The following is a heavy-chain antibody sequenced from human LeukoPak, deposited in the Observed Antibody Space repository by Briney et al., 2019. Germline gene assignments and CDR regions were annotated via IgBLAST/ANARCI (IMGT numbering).Heavy chain of an antibody. CDR2: IYYSGST. V-gene: IGHV4-59*01. D-gene: IGHD6-13*01. Sequence: SGTLSLTCTVSGGSISSYYWSWIRQPPGKGLEWIGYIYYSGSTNYNPSLKSRVTISVDTSKNQFSLKLSSVTAADTAVYYCATGIAAAGTGTDYWGQGTLVTVSS. CDR1: GGSISSYY. CDR3: ATGIAAAGTGTDY. J-gene: IGHJ4*02.